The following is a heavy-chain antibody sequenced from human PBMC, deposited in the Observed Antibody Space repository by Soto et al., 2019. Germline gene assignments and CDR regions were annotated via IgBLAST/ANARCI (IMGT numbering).Heavy chain of an antibody. J-gene: IGHJ6*02. CDR3: TTDYDGSMNDFWSGYYDGEKMGWNYYGMDV. Sequence: GGSLRLSCAASGFTFSNAWMNWVRQAPGKGLEWVGRIKSKTDGGTTDYAAPVKGRFTISRDDSKNTLYLQMNSLKTDDTAVYYCTTDYDGSMNDFWSGYYDGEKMGWNYYGMDVWGQGTTVTVSS. CDR1: GFTFSNAW. V-gene: IGHV3-15*07. CDR2: IKSKTDGGTT. D-gene: IGHD3-3*01.